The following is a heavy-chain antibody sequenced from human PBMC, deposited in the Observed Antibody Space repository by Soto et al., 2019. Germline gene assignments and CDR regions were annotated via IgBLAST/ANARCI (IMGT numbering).Heavy chain of an antibody. J-gene: IGHJ6*01. CDR2: IQSGGTT. CDR1: GFTVSSKY. Sequence: EVQLVESGGGLVQPGGSLRLSCAASGFTVSSKYMSWVRQAPGKGLEWVSLIQSGGTTYYADSVKGRFTISRDSSKNILPPQMGNLRAGDPGVYYCARDDNLCCGGSCHGVPMDLWGKGTTVTVSS. D-gene: IGHD2-15*01. CDR3: ARDDNLCCGGSCHGVPMDL. V-gene: IGHV3-66*01.